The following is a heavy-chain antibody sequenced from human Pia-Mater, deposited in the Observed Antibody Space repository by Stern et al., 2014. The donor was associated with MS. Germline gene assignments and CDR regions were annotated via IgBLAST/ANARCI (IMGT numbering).Heavy chain of an antibody. V-gene: IGHV3-74*02. CDR2: INYDGTTT. CDR1: GFIFTNYW. CDR3: ARGMSSGSYH. J-gene: IGHJ4*02. Sequence: EVQLVESGGGFVQPGGSLRISCEASGFIFTNYWIHWVRQAPGKGLVWVSLINYDGTTTNYADSVKGRFIIARDDAKNTVFLQMNDLRAEDTAFYYCARGMSSGSYHWGQGILVTVSS. D-gene: IGHD6-19*01.